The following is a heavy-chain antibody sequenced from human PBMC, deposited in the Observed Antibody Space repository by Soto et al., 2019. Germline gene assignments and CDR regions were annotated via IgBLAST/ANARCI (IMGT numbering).Heavy chain of an antibody. CDR3: ARAPAAGTSRDFDY. CDR2: INPSGSST. CDR1: GYTFSSNY. J-gene: IGHJ4*02. Sequence: QVQLVQSGAEVTKPGASVKVSCQASGYTFSSNYIHWVRQAPGQGLEWMGIINPSGSSTTYAQKFQGRVTMTRDTSTSTVYMELSSLRSEDTAVYYCARAPAAGTSRDFDYWGQGTLVTVSS. D-gene: IGHD6-13*01. V-gene: IGHV1-46*01.